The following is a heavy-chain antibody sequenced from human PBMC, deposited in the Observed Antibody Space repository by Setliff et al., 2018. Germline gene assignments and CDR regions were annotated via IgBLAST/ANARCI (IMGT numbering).Heavy chain of an antibody. D-gene: IGHD3-3*01. CDR3: ARDRYYNSWSGTSITAPHDAFDI. J-gene: IGHJ3*02. V-gene: IGHV1-46*03. CDR1: GSTLTNYY. CDR2: INPSGGLT. Sequence: GASVQVSCKASGSTLTNYYMHWVRQAPGQGLEWMGIINPSGGLTRYAQKFQGRVTMTRDTSTSTVYMEVSSLRSEDTAVYYCARDRYYNSWSGTSITAPHDAFDIWGQGTMVTVSS.